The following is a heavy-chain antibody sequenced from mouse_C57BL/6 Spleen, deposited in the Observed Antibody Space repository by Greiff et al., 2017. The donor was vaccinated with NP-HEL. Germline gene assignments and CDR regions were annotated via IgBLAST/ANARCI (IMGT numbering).Heavy chain of an antibody. J-gene: IGHJ4*01. CDR2: IDPEDGDT. Sequence: VQLQQSGAELVRPGASVKLSCTASGFNIKDYYMHWVKQRPEQGLEWIGRIDPEDGDTEYAPTFQGKATMTADTSSNPAYLQLSSLTSEDTAVYYCTTYYYGSSYVDYAMDYWGQGTSVTVSS. CDR1: GFNIKDYY. V-gene: IGHV14-1*01. CDR3: TTYYYGSSYVDYAMDY. D-gene: IGHD1-1*01.